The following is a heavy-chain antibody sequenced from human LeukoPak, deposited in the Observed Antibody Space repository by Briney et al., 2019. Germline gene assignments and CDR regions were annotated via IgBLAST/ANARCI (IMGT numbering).Heavy chain of an antibody. CDR1: GASISSGGYY. D-gene: IGHD2-2*01. CDR3: ARDAYCSSTTCYNWFDP. V-gene: IGHV4-31*03. CDR2: IYSSGST. Sequence: SSETLSLTCTVSGASISSGGYYWSWIRQHPGKGLEWIGYIYSSGSTDYNPSLKSRVTISVDTSKNQFSLKLTSVTAADTAVSYCARDAYCSSTTCYNWFDPWGQGTLVTVSS. J-gene: IGHJ5*02.